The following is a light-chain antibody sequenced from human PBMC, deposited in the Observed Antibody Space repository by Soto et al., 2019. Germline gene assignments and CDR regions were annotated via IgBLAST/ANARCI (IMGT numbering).Light chain of an antibody. CDR3: QQYGPSLIT. CDR2: DAS. Sequence: VLSLSPGTLSFSQGARATLYCRASQSVGYSLARYQQRPGQAPTLLISDASTRAPGIPDRFSGSGSGTDFTPTICRLQPEDYALYYCQQYGPSLITFGQGTRLEIK. J-gene: IGKJ5*01. CDR1: QSVGYS. V-gene: IGKV3-20*01.